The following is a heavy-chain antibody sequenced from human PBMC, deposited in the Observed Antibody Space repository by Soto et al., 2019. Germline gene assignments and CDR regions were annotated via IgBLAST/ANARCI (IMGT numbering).Heavy chain of an antibody. J-gene: IGHJ4*02. CDR1: GGSISSGGYY. CDR3: ARNLRDSQGSYHDAF. D-gene: IGHD3-3*01. CDR2: IYYSGST. V-gene: IGHV4-31*03. Sequence: TLSLTCTVSGGSISSGGYYWSWIRQHPGKGLEWIGYIYYSGSTYYNPSLKSRVTISVDTSKNQFSLKLSSVTAADTAVYYCARNLRDSQGSYHDAFWGQGTLVTVSS.